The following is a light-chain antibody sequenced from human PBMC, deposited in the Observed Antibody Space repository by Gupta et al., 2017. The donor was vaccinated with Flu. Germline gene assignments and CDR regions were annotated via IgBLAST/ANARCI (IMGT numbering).Light chain of an antibody. V-gene: IGLV2-14*03. CDR3: SSDTISSFYL. CDR1: SRDVGNYNY. J-gene: IGLJ1*01. Sequence: SALTQPASVSGSPGQSITISCTGTSRDVGNYNYVSWYQQHPGKPPKLMIYDVSKRPAGIANRFSGSKSGNTASLTISGLKEEDAADYYCSSDTISSFYLFGTGTKVAVL. CDR2: DVS.